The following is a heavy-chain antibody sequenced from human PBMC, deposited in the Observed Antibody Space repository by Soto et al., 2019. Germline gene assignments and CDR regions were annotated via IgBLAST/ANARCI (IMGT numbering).Heavy chain of an antibody. CDR3: AKGVGIAAHKALDY. Sequence: GGSLRLSCAASGFIFSSYAMTWVRQAPGKGPEWVSVITGGGDSTYYAGSVKGRFTISRDNSKNTVYLQLNSLRAEDTAIYYCAKGVGIAAHKALDYWGQGTLVTVSS. CDR2: ITGGGDST. J-gene: IGHJ4*02. CDR1: GFIFSSYA. V-gene: IGHV3-23*01. D-gene: IGHD6-13*01.